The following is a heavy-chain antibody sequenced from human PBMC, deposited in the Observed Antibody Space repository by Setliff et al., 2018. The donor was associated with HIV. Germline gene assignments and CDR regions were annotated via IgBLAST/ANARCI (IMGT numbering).Heavy chain of an antibody. Sequence: GGSLRLSCAASGFTFNSHEMNWVRLAPGKGLEWVSYISGSGSTIYYADSVKGRFTISRDNAKNMLYLQMNSLRREDTAVYYCAGEGSHSGSVYWGQGTLVTVSS. CDR3: AGEGSHSGSVY. D-gene: IGHD5-12*01. CDR1: GFTFNSHE. CDR2: ISGSGSTI. J-gene: IGHJ4*02. V-gene: IGHV3-48*03.